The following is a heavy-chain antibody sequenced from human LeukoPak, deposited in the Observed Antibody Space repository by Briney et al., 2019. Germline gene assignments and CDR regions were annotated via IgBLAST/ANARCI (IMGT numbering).Heavy chain of an antibody. CDR2: ISSSGDYL. D-gene: IGHD5-12*01. J-gene: IGHJ4*02. CDR1: GFTFSTYN. CDR3: AREWGYGYYYFDY. Sequence: GGSLRLSCVASGFTFSTYNMNWVRQAPGKGLEWVSSISSSGDYLYTADSLKGRLTISRDNAKNSLYLQMNTLRAEDTAVYYCAREWGYGYYYFDYWGQGTLVTVSS. V-gene: IGHV3-21*01.